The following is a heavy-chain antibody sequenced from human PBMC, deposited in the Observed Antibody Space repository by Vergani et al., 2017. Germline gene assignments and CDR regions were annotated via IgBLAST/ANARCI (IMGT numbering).Heavy chain of an antibody. V-gene: IGHV3-11*01. Sequence: QVQLVESGGGLVKPGGSLRLSCAASGFTFSDYYMSWIRQAPGKGLEWVSYISSSGSTIYYADSVKGRFTISRDNAKNSLYLQMNSLRAEDTAVYYCARVWGYCSGGSCYRTYYYYYYMDVWGKGTTVTVSS. CDR3: ARVWGYCSGGSCYRTYYYYYYMDV. J-gene: IGHJ6*03. D-gene: IGHD2-15*01. CDR1: GFTFSDYY. CDR2: ISSSGSTI.